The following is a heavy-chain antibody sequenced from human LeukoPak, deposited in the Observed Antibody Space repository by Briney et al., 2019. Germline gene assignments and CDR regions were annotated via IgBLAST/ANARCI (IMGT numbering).Heavy chain of an antibody. D-gene: IGHD4-17*01. Sequence: TPSETLSLTCTVSGASLNSYYWSWIRQPAGKGLEWIGRIYSGGSTNYNPSLKSRVTLSVDTSKNQFSLRLSSLTVADTAVYYCAREGRYGDYEGYWGQGTLVTVSS. CDR2: IYSGGST. CDR1: GASLNSYY. J-gene: IGHJ4*02. V-gene: IGHV4-4*07. CDR3: AREGRYGDYEGY.